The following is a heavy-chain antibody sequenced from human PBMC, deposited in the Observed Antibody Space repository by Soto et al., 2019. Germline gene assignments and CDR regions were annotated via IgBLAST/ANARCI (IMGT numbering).Heavy chain of an antibody. V-gene: IGHV3-30*18. Sequence: GGSLRLSCAASGFTFSSYGMHWVRHAPGKGLEWVAVISYDGSNKYYADSVKGRFTISRDNSKNTLYLQMNSLRAEDTAVYYCAKDILDTAMVTEYYYYGMDVWGQGTTVTVSS. D-gene: IGHD5-18*01. CDR1: GFTFSSYG. CDR2: ISYDGSNK. J-gene: IGHJ6*02. CDR3: AKDILDTAMVTEYYYYGMDV.